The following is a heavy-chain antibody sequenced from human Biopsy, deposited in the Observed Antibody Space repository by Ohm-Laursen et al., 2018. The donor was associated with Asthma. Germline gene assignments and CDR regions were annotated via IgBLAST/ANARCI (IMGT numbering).Heavy chain of an antibody. CDR1: GDAMSTSGSY. J-gene: IGHJ2*01. V-gene: IGHV4-39*02. CDR2: IYYSGRT. D-gene: IGHD6-6*01. CDR3: ARAVSSSSYWYFDL. Sequence: TLTLTYIVSGDAMSTSGSYWGWIRQSPGKGLEWIGSIYYSGRTYYNPSLESRVTISADTSKNHFSLKVTSVTAADTAVYYCARAVSSSSYWYFDLWGRGDLVTVSS.